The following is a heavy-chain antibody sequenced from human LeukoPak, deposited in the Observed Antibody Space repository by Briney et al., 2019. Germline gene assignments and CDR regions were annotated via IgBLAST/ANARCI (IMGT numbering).Heavy chain of an antibody. J-gene: IGHJ4*02. CDR3: ARQGYSGYDPPNY. V-gene: IGHV4-39*01. CDR2: IYYSGST. Sequence: SETLSLTCTVSGGSISSSSYYWGWIRQPPGKGLEWIGSIYYSGSTYYNPSLKSRVTISVDTSKNQFSLKLSSVTAADTAVYYCARQGYSGYDPPNYWGQGTLVTVSS. CDR1: GGSISSSSYY. D-gene: IGHD5-12*01.